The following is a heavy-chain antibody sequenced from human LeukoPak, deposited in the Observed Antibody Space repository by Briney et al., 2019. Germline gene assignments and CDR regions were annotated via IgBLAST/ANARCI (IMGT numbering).Heavy chain of an antibody. CDR1: GFTFSSFE. CDR2: ISSSGSTI. D-gene: IGHD3-22*01. CDR3: AKYYYDSSGYSALGS. J-gene: IGHJ5*01. Sequence: GGSLRLSCAASGFTFSSFEMNWVRQAPGKGLEWVSYISSSGSTIYYADSVKGRFTISRDNSKNTLYLQMNSLRAEDTAAYFCAKYYYDSSGYSALGSWGQGTLVTVSS. V-gene: IGHV3-48*03.